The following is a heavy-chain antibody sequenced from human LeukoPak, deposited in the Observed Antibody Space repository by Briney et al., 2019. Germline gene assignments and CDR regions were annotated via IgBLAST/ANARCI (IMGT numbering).Heavy chain of an antibody. CDR1: GYTFTSYG. Sequence: RASVKVSCKASGYTFTSYGISWVRQAPGQGLEWMGWINPNSGGTNYAQKFQGRVTMTRDTSISTAYMELSRLRSDDTAVYYCAREVILEWLSDTYLDYWGQGTLVTVSS. CDR2: INPNSGGT. V-gene: IGHV1-2*02. D-gene: IGHD3-3*01. CDR3: AREVILEWLSDTYLDY. J-gene: IGHJ4*02.